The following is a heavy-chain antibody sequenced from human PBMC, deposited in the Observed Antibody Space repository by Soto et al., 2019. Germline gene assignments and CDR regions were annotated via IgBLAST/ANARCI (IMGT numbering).Heavy chain of an antibody. CDR3: ARARATIAAAAIFDY. V-gene: IGHV4-30-2*01. CDR2: IYHSGST. D-gene: IGHD6-13*01. CDR1: GGSISSGGYS. Sequence: SETLSLTCAVSGGSISSGGYSWSWIRQPPGKGLEWIGYIYHSGSTYYNPSLKSRLTISVDKSKNQFSLKLTSVTAADTAVYYCARARATIAAAAIFDYWGQGTLVTVSS. J-gene: IGHJ4*02.